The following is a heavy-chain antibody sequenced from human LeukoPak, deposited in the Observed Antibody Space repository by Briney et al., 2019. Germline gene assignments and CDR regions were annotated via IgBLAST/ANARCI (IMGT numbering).Heavy chain of an antibody. D-gene: IGHD6-19*01. CDR3: VKVAVAGKVSFDY. J-gene: IGHJ4*02. V-gene: IGHV3-64D*06. CDR1: GFTFSSYA. Sequence: GGSLRPSCSASGFTFSSYAMHWVRQAPGKGLEYVSAISSNGGSTYYADSVKGRFTISRDNSKNTLYLQMSSLRAEDTAVYYCVKVAVAGKVSFDYWGQGTLVTVSS. CDR2: ISSNGGST.